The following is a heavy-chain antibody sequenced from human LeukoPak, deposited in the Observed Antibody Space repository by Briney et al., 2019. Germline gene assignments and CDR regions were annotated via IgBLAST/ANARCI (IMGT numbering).Heavy chain of an antibody. CDR1: GDSITGYY. J-gene: IGHJ6*02. V-gene: IGHV4-59*06. D-gene: IGHD3-16*02. CDR3: ARGQLSAIPYYYSYGMDV. CDR2: IYYSGST. Sequence: SETLSLTCTVSGDSITGYYWSWIRQPPGKGLEWIGYIYYSGSTYYNPSLKSRVTISLDTSNDQFSLKLTSVTTADTALYYCARGQLSAIPYYYSYGMDVWGPGTTVTVSS.